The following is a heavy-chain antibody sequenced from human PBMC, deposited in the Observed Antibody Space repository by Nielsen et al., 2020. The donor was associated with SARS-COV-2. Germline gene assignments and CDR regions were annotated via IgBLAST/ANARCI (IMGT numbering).Heavy chain of an antibody. V-gene: IGHV3-11*04. CDR3: AATAPRDYDSSGYYFDY. CDR1: GFTFSDYY. Sequence: GSLRLSCAASGFTFSDYYMSWIRQAPGKGLEWVSYISSSGSTIYYADSVKGRFTISGDNAKNSLYLQMNSLRAEDTAVYYCAATAPRDYDSSGYYFDYWGQGTLVTVSS. D-gene: IGHD3-22*01. J-gene: IGHJ4*02. CDR2: ISSSGSTI.